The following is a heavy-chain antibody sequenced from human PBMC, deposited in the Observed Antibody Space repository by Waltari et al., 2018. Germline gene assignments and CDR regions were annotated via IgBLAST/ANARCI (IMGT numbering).Heavy chain of an antibody. D-gene: IGHD2-2*01. J-gene: IGHJ4*02. CDR1: GGSISRSSYY. Sequence: QLQLQESGPGLVKPSETLSLICTVSGGSISRSSYYWGWIRPPPGEVLECIGSIYYSGSTYYNPSLKSRVTISVETSKTQFSLKLSSVTAADTAVYYCARHVSGYCSSTSCHSDYWGQGTLVTISS. V-gene: IGHV4-39*01. CDR3: ARHVSGYCSSTSCHSDY. CDR2: IYYSGST.